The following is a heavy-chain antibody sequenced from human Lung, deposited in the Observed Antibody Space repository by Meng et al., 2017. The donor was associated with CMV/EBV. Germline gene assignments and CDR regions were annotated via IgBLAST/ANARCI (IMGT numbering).Heavy chain of an antibody. CDR1: GGSISSSSYY. D-gene: IGHD1-14*01. CDR2: VVYSGTT. J-gene: IGHJ4*02. V-gene: IGHV4-39*01. CDR3: ARHHHSPTFDY. Sequence: QRQLQESGQGLVKPSETLSLTCTVSGGSISSSSYYWAWIRQPPGEGLEWIGSVVYSGTTYYTSSLKSRVSISVDTSKNQFSLKLSSVTAADTAVYYCARHHHSPTFDYWGQGTLVTVSS.